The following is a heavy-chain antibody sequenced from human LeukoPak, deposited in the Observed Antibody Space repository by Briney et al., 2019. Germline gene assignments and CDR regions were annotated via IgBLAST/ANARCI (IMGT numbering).Heavy chain of an antibody. J-gene: IGHJ6*03. CDR3: ARGAGISTSCCYMDV. CDR1: GYTFTGYY. V-gene: IGHV1-2*02. Sequence: WASVKVSCKASGYTFTGYYMHWVRQAPGQGLEWMGWINPNSGGTNYAQKFQGRVTMTRDTSISTAYMELSRLRSDDTAVYYCARGAGISTSCCYMDVWGKGTTVTVSS. CDR2: INPNSGGT. D-gene: IGHD2-2*01.